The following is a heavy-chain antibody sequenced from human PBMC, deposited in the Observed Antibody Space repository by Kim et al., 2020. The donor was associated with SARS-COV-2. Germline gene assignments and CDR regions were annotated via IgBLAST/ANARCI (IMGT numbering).Heavy chain of an antibody. D-gene: IGHD6-13*01. J-gene: IGHJ5*02. CDR3: ARVGYSISRDWFDP. Sequence: AQKFQGRVTITADESTSTAYMELSSLRSEDTAVYYCARVGYSISRDWFDPWGQGTLVTVSS. V-gene: IGHV1-69*01.